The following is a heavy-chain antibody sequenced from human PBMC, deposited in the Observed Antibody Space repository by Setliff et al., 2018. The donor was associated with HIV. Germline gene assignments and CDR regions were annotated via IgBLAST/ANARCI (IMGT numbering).Heavy chain of an antibody. CDR2: INHSGST. CDR3: ARHDGTYCGGDCYLLGYFDL. CDR1: GGSFSGYY. D-gene: IGHD2-21*02. J-gene: IGHJ2*01. Sequence: KPSETLSLTCAVYGGSFSGYYWSWIRQPPGKGLEWIGEINHSGSTNYNPSLKSRVTISVDTSKNQFSLNLTSVTAADTAVYYCARHDGTYCGGDCYLLGYFDLWGRGTLVTVSS. V-gene: IGHV4-34*01.